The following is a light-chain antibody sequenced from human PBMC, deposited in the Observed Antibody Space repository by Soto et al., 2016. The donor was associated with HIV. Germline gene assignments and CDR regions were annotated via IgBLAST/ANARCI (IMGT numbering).Light chain of an antibody. Sequence: DIQLTQSPSFLSASIGDRVTITCRASQGISSYLAWYQQKPGKAPKLLIYAASTLQSGVPSRFSGSGSGTEFTLTISSLQPEDFATYYCQDQDLNSYLVFGGRDQGGDQT. CDR3: QDLNSYLV. J-gene: IGKJ4*01. V-gene: IGKV1-9*01. CDR1: QGISSY. CDR2: AAS.